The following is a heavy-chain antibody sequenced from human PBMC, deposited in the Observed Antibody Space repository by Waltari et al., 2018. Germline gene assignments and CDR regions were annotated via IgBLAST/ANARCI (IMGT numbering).Heavy chain of an antibody. V-gene: IGHV4-38-2*02. Sequence: QVQLQESGPGLVKPSETLSLTCAVSGYSISSGYYWGWIRQPPGKGLEWIGSIYHSGSTYYNPSLKSRVTISVDTSKNQFSLKLSSVTAADTVVYYCAREGTTVTFDIWGQGTMVTVSS. J-gene: IGHJ3*02. CDR2: IYHSGST. CDR3: AREGTTVTFDI. D-gene: IGHD4-17*01. CDR1: GYSISSGYY.